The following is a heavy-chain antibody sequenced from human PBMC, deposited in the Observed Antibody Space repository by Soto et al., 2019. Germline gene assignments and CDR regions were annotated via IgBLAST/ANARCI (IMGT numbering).Heavy chain of an antibody. V-gene: IGHV5-51*01. J-gene: IGHJ3*02. Sequence: PGESLKISCRGSGYSFTSYWIGWVRQMPGKGLEWMGIVYPGDSDTRYSRSSQGQGTISADKSISTAYLQWSSLKASDTAMYYCARIRYCSSTNPYTHFDNWGQGTMVTVSS. D-gene: IGHD2-2*02. CDR1: GYSFTSYW. CDR2: VYPGDSDT. CDR3: ARIRYCSSTNPYTHFDN.